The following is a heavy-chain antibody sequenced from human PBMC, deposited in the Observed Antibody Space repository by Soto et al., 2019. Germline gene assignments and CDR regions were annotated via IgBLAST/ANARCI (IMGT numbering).Heavy chain of an antibody. J-gene: IGHJ4*02. CDR3: AADIVGAPYYFDY. CDR2: IVVGSGNT. CDR1: GFTFTSSA. V-gene: IGHV1-58*01. Sequence: ASVKVSCKASGFTFTSSAVQWVRQARGQRLEWIGWIVVGSGNTNYAQKFQERVTITRDMSTSTAYMELSSLRSEDTAVYYCAADIVGAPYYFDYWGQGTLVTVSS. D-gene: IGHD1-26*01.